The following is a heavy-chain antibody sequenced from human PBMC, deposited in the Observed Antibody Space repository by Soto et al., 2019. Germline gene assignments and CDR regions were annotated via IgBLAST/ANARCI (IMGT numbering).Heavy chain of an antibody. CDR2: IIPIFGTA. CDR1: GGTFSSYA. V-gene: IGHV1-69*01. Sequence: QVQLVQSGAEVKKPGSSVKVSCKASGGTFSSYAISWVRQAPGQGLEWMGGIIPIFGTANYAQKFQGRVTITADESTSTAYMELSSLRSEDTAVYYCARDITIFGVVIIGYYCGMDVWGQGTTVTVSS. J-gene: IGHJ6*02. D-gene: IGHD3-3*01. CDR3: ARDITIFGVVIIGYYCGMDV.